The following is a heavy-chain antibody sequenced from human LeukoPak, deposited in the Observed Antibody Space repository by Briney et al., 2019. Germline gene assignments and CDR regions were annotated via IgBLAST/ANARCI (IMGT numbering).Heavy chain of an antibody. J-gene: IGHJ3*02. D-gene: IGHD5-12*01. V-gene: IGHV3-30-3*02. CDR2: ISYDGSNK. Sequence: VAVISYDGSNKYYADSVKGRFTISRDNSKNTLYLQMNSLRAEDTAVYYCAKWVVATGAFDIWGQGTMVTVSS. CDR3: AKWVVATGAFDI.